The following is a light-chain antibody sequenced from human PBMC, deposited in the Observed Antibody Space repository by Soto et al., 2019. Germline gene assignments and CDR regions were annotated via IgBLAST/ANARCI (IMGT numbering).Light chain of an antibody. J-gene: IGLJ1*01. CDR3: SSYAGSNSPFV. Sequence: QSVLTQPASVSGSPGQSITISCSGTSSDVGSYDHVAWYQQFPGKTPKLMIYEVSNRPSGVSSRFSGSKSGNTASLTVSGLQAEDEADYYCSSYAGSNSPFVFGSGTKVTVL. CDR1: SSDVGSYDH. CDR2: EVS. V-gene: IGLV2-14*01.